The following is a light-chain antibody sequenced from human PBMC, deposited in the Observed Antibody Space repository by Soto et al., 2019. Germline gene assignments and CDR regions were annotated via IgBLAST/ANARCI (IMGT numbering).Light chain of an antibody. V-gene: IGKV1-5*03. Sequence: DIQMTQSPSTLSASVGDRVTITCRASQTISSWLAWYQQKPGKAPKLLIYKASNLESGVPSRFSGSGSGTEFTLTISSLQPDDFATYYCQQYHNLWTFGQGTKVDNK. J-gene: IGKJ1*01. CDR2: KAS. CDR1: QTISSW. CDR3: QQYHNLWT.